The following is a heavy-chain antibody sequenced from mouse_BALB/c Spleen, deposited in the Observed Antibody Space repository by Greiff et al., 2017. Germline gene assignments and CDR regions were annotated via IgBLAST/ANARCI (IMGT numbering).Heavy chain of an antibody. CDR3: TRWEDGSFGY. V-gene: IGHV1S81*02. J-gene: IGHJ3*01. CDR1: GYTFTSYY. Sequence: VQLQQPGAELVKPGASVKLSCKASGYTFTSYYMYWVKQRPGQGLEWIGGINPSTGGTNFNEKFKSKATLTVDKSSSTAYMQLSSLTSEDSAVYYCTRWEDGSFGYWGQGTLVTVAA. D-gene: IGHD4-1*01. CDR2: INPSTGGT.